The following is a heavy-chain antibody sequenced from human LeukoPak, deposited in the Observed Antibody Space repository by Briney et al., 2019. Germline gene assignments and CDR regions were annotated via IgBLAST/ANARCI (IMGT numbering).Heavy chain of an antibody. D-gene: IGHD2-15*01. J-gene: IGHJ5*02. Sequence: GSSVKVSCKASGGTFSSYALSWVRHAPGQGLEWMGWINSNSGGTNYAQKFQGRVTMTRDTSISTVYMELSRLRSDDTAVYYCAREKVEGANWFDPWGQGTLVTVFS. CDR2: INSNSGGT. CDR1: GGTFSSYA. V-gene: IGHV1-2*02. CDR3: AREKVEGANWFDP.